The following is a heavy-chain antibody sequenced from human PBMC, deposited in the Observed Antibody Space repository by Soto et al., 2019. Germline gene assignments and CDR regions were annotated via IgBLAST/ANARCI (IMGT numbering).Heavy chain of an antibody. J-gene: IGHJ4*02. CDR1: GYSFSSYW. V-gene: IGHV5-51*01. D-gene: IGHD6-19*01. CDR2: IYPGDSDT. Sequence: GESLKISCKGSGYSFSSYWIGWVRQMPGKGLEWMGIIYPGDSDTRYSPSFQGQVTISADKSISTAYLQWSGLKASDTAMYYCARRGASGWHHFDYWGQGALVTVSS. CDR3: ARRGASGWHHFDY.